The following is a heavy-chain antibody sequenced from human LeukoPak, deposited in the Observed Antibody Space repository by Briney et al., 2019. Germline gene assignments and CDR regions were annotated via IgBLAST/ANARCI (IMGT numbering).Heavy chain of an antibody. CDR3: ARVAPLGFNWSYGNWFDP. Sequence: ASVKVSCKASGYTFTGYYMHWVRQAPGQGLEWMGWINPNIGRTNYAQKFQGRVTMTRDTSISTAYMGLSWLRSDDTAVYYCARVAPLGFNWSYGNWFDPWGQGTLLTVSS. CDR1: GYTFTGYY. V-gene: IGHV1-2*02. J-gene: IGHJ5*02. CDR2: INPNIGRT. D-gene: IGHD1-7*01.